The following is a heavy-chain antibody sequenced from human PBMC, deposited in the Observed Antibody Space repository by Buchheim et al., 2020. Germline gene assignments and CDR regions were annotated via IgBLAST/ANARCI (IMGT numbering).Heavy chain of an antibody. CDR2: ISYDGSNK. CDR3: AKAKGKVAPRASYYYYGMDV. J-gene: IGHJ6*02. Sequence: QVQLVESGGGVVQPGRSLRLSCAASGFTFSNYGMHWVRQAPGKGLEWVAVISYDGSNKYYADSVKGRFTISRENSKNRLYLQMNSLRTEDTAVYYCAKAKGKVAPRASYYYYGMDVWGQGTT. D-gene: IGHD5-12*01. CDR1: GFTFSNYG. V-gene: IGHV3-30*18.